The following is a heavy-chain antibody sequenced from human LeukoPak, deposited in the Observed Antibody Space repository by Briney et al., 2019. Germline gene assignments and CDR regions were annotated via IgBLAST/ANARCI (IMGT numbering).Heavy chain of an antibody. D-gene: IGHD6-19*01. Sequence: KVSCKASGYTFTGYYMHWVRQAPGQGLEWMGWINPNSGGTNYAQKFQGRVTMTRDTSISTAYMELSRLRSDDTAVYYCARKGGDSSGWFTRIDYFDYWGQGTLVTVSS. CDR1: GYTFTGYY. V-gene: IGHV1-2*02. J-gene: IGHJ4*02. CDR3: ARKGGDSSGWFTRIDYFDY. CDR2: INPNSGGT.